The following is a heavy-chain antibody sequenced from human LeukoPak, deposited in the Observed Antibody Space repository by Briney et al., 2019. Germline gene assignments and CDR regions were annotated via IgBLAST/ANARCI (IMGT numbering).Heavy chain of an antibody. J-gene: IGHJ4*02. V-gene: IGHV1-69*13. D-gene: IGHD6-19*01. CDR3: ARVRLVGPGWFSYTPDGY. Sequence: SVKVSCKASGYTFTGYYMHWVRQAPGQGLEWMGGIIPIFGTANYAQKFQGRVTITADESTSTAYMELSSLRSEDTAVYYCARVRLVGPGWFSYTPDGYWGQGTLVTVSS. CDR1: GYTFTGYY. CDR2: IIPIFGTA.